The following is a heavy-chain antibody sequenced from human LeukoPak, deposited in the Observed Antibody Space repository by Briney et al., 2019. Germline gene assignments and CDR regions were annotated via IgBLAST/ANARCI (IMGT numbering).Heavy chain of an antibody. V-gene: IGHV1-2*02. CDR3: ARGNSSSWDDYFDY. Sequence: ASVKVSCKASGYTFTGYYMHWVRQAPGQGLEWMGWINPNSGGTNYAQKFQGRVTMTRDTSISTAYMELSRLRSADPAVYYCARGNSSSWDDYFDYWGQGTLVTVSS. CDR2: INPNSGGT. D-gene: IGHD6-13*01. J-gene: IGHJ4*02. CDR1: GYTFTGYY.